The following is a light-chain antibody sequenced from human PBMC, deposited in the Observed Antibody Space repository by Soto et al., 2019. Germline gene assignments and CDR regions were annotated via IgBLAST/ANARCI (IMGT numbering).Light chain of an antibody. CDR2: GDS. J-gene: IGKJ4*01. Sequence: EIVLTQSPGTLSVSPGDTATLSCRASQSVSSTYLAWYQQKPGQAPRLLIYGDSSRATGIPDRFSGSGSGTDFTLTISRLEPEDIGVYYCQHYDYSPPLTFGGGTKVDIK. CDR3: QHYDYSPPLT. CDR1: QSVSSTY. V-gene: IGKV3-20*01.